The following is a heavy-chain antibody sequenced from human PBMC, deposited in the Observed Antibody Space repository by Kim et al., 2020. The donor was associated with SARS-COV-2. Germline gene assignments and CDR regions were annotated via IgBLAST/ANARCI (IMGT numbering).Heavy chain of an antibody. D-gene: IGHD2-21*02. CDR2: IYPGDSDT. Sequence: GESLKISCKGSGYSFTSYWIGWVRQMPGKGLEWMGIIYPGDSDTRYSPSFQGQVTISADKSISTAYLQWSSRKASDTAMYYCASHGGGHCGGDCYSRPFGYWGQGTLVTVSS. CDR1: GYSFTSYW. V-gene: IGHV5-51*01. CDR3: ASHGGGHCGGDCYSRPFGY. J-gene: IGHJ4*02.